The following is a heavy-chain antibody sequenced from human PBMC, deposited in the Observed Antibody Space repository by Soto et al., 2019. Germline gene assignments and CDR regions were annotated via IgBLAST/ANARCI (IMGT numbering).Heavy chain of an antibody. J-gene: IGHJ4*02. V-gene: IGHV1-2*02. D-gene: IGHD6-6*01. CDR1: GYTFTGYY. CDR2: INPNTGGT. Sequence: ASVKVSCKASGYTFTGYYMHWVRQAPGQGLEWMGWINPNTGGTNYAQKFQGRVTMPRETSISTAYMELTRLKSDDTAMYYCAKSRRSSSLGFDFWGQGTLVTVSS. CDR3: AKSRRSSSLGFDF.